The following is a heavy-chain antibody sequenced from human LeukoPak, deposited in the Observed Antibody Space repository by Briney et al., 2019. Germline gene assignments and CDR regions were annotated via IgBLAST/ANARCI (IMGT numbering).Heavy chain of an antibody. V-gene: IGHV4-34*01. CDR2: INHSGST. CDR1: GGSFSGYY. Sequence: SETLSLTCAVYGGSFSGYYWSWIRQPPGKGLEWIGEINHSGSTNYNPSLESRVTISVDMSKNQFSLKLSSVTAADTAVYYCARGRVVVVPAAPNWFDPWGQGTLVTVSS. CDR3: ARGRVVVVPAAPNWFDP. J-gene: IGHJ5*02. D-gene: IGHD2-2*01.